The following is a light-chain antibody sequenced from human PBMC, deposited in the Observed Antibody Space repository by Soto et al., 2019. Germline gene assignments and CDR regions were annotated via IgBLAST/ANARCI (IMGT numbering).Light chain of an antibody. CDR2: GAS. V-gene: IGKV3-20*01. Sequence: EIVLTQSPGTLSLSPGERATLSCRASQSVTSNYLAWYQQKPGQAPRLLIYGASSRATGIPDRFSGSGSGTDFTLTISRLEPEDFAEYYCQQYGRSPLTFGGGTKVEIK. CDR1: QSVTSNY. J-gene: IGKJ4*01. CDR3: QQYGRSPLT.